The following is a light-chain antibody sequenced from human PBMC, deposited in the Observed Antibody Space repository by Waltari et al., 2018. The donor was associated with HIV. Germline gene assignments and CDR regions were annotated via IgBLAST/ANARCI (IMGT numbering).Light chain of an antibody. CDR2: EVS. CDR1: SSHIGGDNY. CDR3: SSFAGSNNLGV. Sequence: QSALTQPPSASGSPVQSVTISCPGTSSHIGGDNYAPWYQQHPGKAPKLMIYEVSKRPSGVPDRFSGSKSGNTASLTVSGLQAEDEADYYCSSFAGSNNLGVFGGGTKLTVL. V-gene: IGLV2-8*01. J-gene: IGLJ3*02.